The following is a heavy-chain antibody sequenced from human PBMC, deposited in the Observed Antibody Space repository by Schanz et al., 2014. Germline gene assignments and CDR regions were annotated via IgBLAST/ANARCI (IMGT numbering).Heavy chain of an antibody. D-gene: IGHD1-1*01. Sequence: VQLVESGGGLVQPGGSLRLSCAASGLIFSNYVMSWVRQAPGKGLEWVANIKKDGSEKYYVDSVKGRFTISRDNAKNSLFLQMNSLRPEDTAVYYCARGRVLESWGQGTLVAVSS. V-gene: IGHV3-7*01. CDR2: IKKDGSEK. CDR3: ARGRVLES. J-gene: IGHJ5*02. CDR1: GLIFSNYV.